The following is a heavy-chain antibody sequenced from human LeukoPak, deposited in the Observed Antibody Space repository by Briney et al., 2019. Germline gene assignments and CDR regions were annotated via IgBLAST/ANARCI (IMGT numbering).Heavy chain of an antibody. V-gene: IGHV3-9*01. CDR2: ISWNSGSI. CDR1: GFTFSSYD. Sequence: PGGSLRLSCAASGFTFSSYDMHWVRQAPGKGLEWVSGISWNSGSIGYADSVKGRFTISRDNSKNTLYLQMNSLRAEDTAVYYCAMPPNDAFDIWGQGTMVTVSS. CDR3: AMPPNDAFDI. J-gene: IGHJ3*02. D-gene: IGHD2-2*01.